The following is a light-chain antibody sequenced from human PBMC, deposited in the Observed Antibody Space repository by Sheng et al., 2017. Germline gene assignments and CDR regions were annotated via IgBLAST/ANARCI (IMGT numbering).Light chain of an antibody. V-gene: IGKV3-15*01. CDR2: GAS. CDR1: QSVRSN. Sequence: EIVMTQSPATLSVSPGERATLSCRASQSVRSNLAWYQQKPGQAPKFLIYGASTRATGIPARFSGSGSGTEFILTISGLQSEDFAVYYCQQYNAWPLTFGGGTKVEI. CDR3: QQYNAWPLT. J-gene: IGKJ4*01.